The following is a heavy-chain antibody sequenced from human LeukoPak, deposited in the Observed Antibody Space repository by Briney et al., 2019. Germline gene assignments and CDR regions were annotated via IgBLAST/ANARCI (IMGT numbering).Heavy chain of an antibody. J-gene: IGHJ3*02. V-gene: IGHV1-18*01. CDR3: AREPGCGGDCYSDAFDI. Sequence: ASVKVSCKASGYTFTSYGISWVRQVPGQGLEWMGWISAYNGNTNYAQKLQGRVTMTTDTSTSTAYMELRSLRSDDTAVYYCAREPGCGGDCYSDAFDIWGQGTMVTVSS. D-gene: IGHD2-21*02. CDR2: ISAYNGNT. CDR1: GYTFTSYG.